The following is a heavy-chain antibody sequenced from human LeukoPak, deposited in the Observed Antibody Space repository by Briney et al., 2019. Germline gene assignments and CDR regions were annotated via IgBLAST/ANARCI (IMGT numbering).Heavy chain of an antibody. Sequence: GESLRLSCEASVFTFSNYAMTWVRQAPGKGLEWVSTIIGSGGTTFYADSVKGRFTISRDNSKNTLYLQLNGLRAEDTAVYYCAKGPVRSSPYYFDYWGQGTLVTLSS. V-gene: IGHV3-23*01. CDR3: AKGPVRSSPYYFDY. CDR1: VFTFSNYA. CDR2: IIGSGGTT. D-gene: IGHD6-6*01. J-gene: IGHJ4*02.